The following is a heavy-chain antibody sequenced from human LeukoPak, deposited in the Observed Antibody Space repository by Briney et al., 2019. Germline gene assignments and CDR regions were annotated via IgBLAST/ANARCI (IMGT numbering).Heavy chain of an antibody. CDR2: INPNSGGT. V-gene: IGHV1-2*02. Sequence: GASVKVSCKASGYTFTGYYMHWVRQAPGQGLEWMGWINPNSGGTNYAQKFQGRVTMTRDTSISTAYMELSRLRSDDTAVYYCARDRVGIAAEKNYYYYMDVWGKGTTVTVSS. J-gene: IGHJ6*03. CDR3: ARDRVGIAAEKNYYYYMDV. D-gene: IGHD6-13*01. CDR1: GYTFTGYY.